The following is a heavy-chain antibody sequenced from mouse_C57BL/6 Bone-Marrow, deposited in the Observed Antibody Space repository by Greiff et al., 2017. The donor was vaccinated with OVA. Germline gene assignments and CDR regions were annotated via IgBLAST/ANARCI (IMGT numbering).Heavy chain of an antibody. CDR1: GYTFTDYE. D-gene: IGHD2-4*01. V-gene: IGHV1-15*01. Sequence: VQVVESGAELVRPGASETLSCKASGYTFTDYEMHWVKQTPVHGLEWIGAIDPETGGTAYNQKFKGKAILTADKSSSTAYMQLRSLTSADSAVYYCTGPYYDYDNFDYWDRGTTPTVTA. CDR3: TGPYYDYDNFDY. CDR2: IDPETGGT. J-gene: IGHJ2*01.